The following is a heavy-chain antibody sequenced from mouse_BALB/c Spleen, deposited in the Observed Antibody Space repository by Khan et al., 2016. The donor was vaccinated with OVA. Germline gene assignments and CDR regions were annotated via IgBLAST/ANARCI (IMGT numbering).Heavy chain of an antibody. Sequence: VQLHQSGAELMKPGASVKISCKATGYTFSSYWIEWVKQRPGHGLEWIGEILPGSNSTNYSERFKGKATITADTSSNTAYMQLSSLTSEDSAIYYCARGNYYGSTSWFGYWGQGTLVTVSA. CDR3: ARGNYYGSTSWFGY. V-gene: IGHV1-9*01. D-gene: IGHD1-1*01. CDR2: ILPGSNST. CDR1: GYTFSSYW. J-gene: IGHJ3*01.